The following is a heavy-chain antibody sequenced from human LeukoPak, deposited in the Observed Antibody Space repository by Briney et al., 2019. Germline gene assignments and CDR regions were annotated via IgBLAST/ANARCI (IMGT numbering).Heavy chain of an antibody. CDR1: GFTFSSYS. CDR2: ISSSSSYI. J-gene: IGHJ4*02. V-gene: IGHV3-21*01. D-gene: IGHD6-6*01. CDR3: ARDPKYQKETGNGGSSTADY. Sequence: PGGSLRLSCAASGFTFSSYSMNWVRQAPGKGLEWVSSISSSSSYIYYADSVKGRFTISRDNAKNSLYLQMNSLRAEDTAVYYCARDPKYQKETGNGGSSTADYWGQGTLVTVSS.